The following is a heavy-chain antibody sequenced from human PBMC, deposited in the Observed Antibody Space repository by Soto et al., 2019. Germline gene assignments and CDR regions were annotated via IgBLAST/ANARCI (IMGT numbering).Heavy chain of an antibody. J-gene: IGHJ4*02. Sequence: SLRLSCAASGFTFISYGMHCFLQSPVKGLEWVAVISYDGSNKYYADSVKGRFTISRDNSKNTLYLQMNSLRAEDTAVYYCAKDISAIAALTTAFDYWGQGTLVTVSS. CDR2: ISYDGSNK. V-gene: IGHV3-30*18. CDR3: AKDISAIAALTTAFDY. D-gene: IGHD6-13*01. CDR1: GFTFISYG.